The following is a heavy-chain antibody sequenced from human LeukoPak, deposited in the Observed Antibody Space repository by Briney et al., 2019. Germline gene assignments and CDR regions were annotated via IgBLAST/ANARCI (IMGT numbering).Heavy chain of an antibody. J-gene: IGHJ4*01. D-gene: IGHD3-22*01. CDR2: IYPGGSDT. CDR3: ARQYSSGWFRHFDY. V-gene: IGHV5-51*01. CDR1: GYSFINYY. Sequence: GESLKISCSSSGYSFINYYIGWVRHVPGKGLEWMGVIYPGGSDTTYSPSLRGQVVFSADRSTSTVYLQLTSLQASDTAIYYCARQYSSGWFRHFDYWGQGTLITVSS.